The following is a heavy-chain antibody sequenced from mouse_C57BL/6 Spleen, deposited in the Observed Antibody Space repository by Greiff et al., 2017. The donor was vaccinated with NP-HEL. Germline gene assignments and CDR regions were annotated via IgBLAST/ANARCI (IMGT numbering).Heavy chain of an antibody. Sequence: EVQLQESGPELVKPGASVKIPCKASGYTFTDYNMDWVKQSHGKSLEWIGDINPNNGGTIYNQKFKGKATLTVDKSSSTAYMELRSLTSEDTAVYYCARGPIYYGSSHWYFDVWGTGTTVTVSS. D-gene: IGHD1-1*01. J-gene: IGHJ1*03. CDR3: ARGPIYYGSSHWYFDV. V-gene: IGHV1-18*01. CDR2: INPNNGGT. CDR1: GYTFTDYN.